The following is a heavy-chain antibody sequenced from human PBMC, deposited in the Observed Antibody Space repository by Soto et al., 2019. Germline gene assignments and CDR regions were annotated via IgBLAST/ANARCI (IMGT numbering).Heavy chain of an antibody. CDR2: INPSDGTT. CDR1: GYIFTTYY. J-gene: IGHJ6*02. V-gene: IGHV1-46*01. D-gene: IGHD4-4*01. CDR3: AREGPMVTTGDSSSYPGMDV. Sequence: ASVKVSCKAFGYIFTTYYIHWVRQAPGQGLQWVGVINPSDGTTTYAQKFKGRVTMTRDTSTSTVYMELSSLKSEDSALYYCAREGPMVTTGDSSSYPGMDVWGPGTTVTV.